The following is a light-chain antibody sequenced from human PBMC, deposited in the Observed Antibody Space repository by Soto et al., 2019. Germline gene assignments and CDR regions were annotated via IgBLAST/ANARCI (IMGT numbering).Light chain of an antibody. CDR1: QGIDTY. CDR3: QKYTRAPFT. V-gene: IGKV1-27*01. CDR2: AAS. Sequence: DIQMNQSPSSLSASVGDRVTVTCRASQGIDTYLAWYQQKPGQVPKLLIYAASTLQSGVPSRFSGSGSGTDFTLTISSLQPEDVATYCCQKYTRAPFTCGAGPKVDIK. J-gene: IGKJ3*01.